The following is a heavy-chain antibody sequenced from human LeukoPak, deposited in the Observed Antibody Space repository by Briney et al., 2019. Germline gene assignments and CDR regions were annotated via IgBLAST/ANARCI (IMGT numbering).Heavy chain of an antibody. J-gene: IGHJ4*02. CDR2: IAHHGNNK. D-gene: IGHD2-8*02. CDR3: AKDGSWSCTD. CDR1: GFTFSSSA. Sequence: GGSLRLSCGASGFTFSSSAMHWVRQGPGKGLEWVAYIAHHGNNKYYADSVKGRFTISRDNSKGSLYLQMNSLRSDDTAVYYCAKDGSWSCTDWGQGTLVRVSS. V-gene: IGHV3-30*02.